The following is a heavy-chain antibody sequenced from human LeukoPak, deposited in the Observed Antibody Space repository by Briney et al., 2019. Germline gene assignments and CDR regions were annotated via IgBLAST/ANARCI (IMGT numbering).Heavy chain of an antibody. V-gene: IGHV3-9*01. CDR1: GFTFDDYA. Sequence: GGSLRLSCAASGFTFDDYAMHWVRQAPGKGLEWVSGISWNSGSIGYADSAKGRFTISRDNAKNSLYLQMNSLRAEDTALYYCAKDIKRWEYYYYGMDVWGQGTTVTVSS. CDR2: ISWNSGSI. D-gene: IGHD5-24*01. J-gene: IGHJ6*02. CDR3: AKDIKRWEYYYYGMDV.